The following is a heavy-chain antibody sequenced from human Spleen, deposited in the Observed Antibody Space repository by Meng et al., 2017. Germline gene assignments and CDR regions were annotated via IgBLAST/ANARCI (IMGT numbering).Heavy chain of an antibody. D-gene: IGHD5-18*01. CDR1: GFTFNGYW. CDR2: ITTDGTTT. Sequence: GESLKISCAASGFTFNGYWMHWVRQAPGKGLVWVSRITTDGTTTSYADSVKGRFSISRDNAKNTLYLQVNSLRAEDTAVYYCARDGGYSYGDTLDYWGQGTLVTVSS. V-gene: IGHV3-74*01. CDR3: ARDGGYSYGDTLDY. J-gene: IGHJ4*02.